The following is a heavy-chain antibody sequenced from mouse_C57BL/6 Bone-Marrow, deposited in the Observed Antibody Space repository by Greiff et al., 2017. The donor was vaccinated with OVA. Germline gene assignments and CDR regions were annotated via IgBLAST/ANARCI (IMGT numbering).Heavy chain of an antibody. CDR3: ATPGNPAWFAY. Sequence: EVKLVESGGGLVKPGGSLKLSCAASGFTFSSYAMSWVRQTPEKRLEWVATISDGGSYTYYPDNVKGRFTISRDNAKNNLYLQMSHLKSEDTAMYYGATPGNPAWFAYWGQGTLVTVSA. J-gene: IGHJ3*01. D-gene: IGHD2-1*01. CDR1: GFTFSSYA. V-gene: IGHV5-4*03. CDR2: ISDGGSYT.